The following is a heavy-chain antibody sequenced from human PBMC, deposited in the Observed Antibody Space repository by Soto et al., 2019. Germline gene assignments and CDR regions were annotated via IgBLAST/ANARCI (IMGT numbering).Heavy chain of an antibody. V-gene: IGHV4-34*01. CDR2: INHSGST. Sequence: SETLSLTCAVYGGSFSGYYWIWIRQPPGKGLEWIGEINHSGSTNYNPSLKSRVTISVDTSKNQFSLKLSSVTAADTAVYYCARGRVAVAGTRWFDPWGQGTLVTVSS. D-gene: IGHD6-19*01. CDR3: ARGRVAVAGTRWFDP. J-gene: IGHJ5*02. CDR1: GGSFSGYY.